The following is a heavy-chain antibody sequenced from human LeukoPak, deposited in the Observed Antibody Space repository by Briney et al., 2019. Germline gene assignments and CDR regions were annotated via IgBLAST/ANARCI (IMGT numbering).Heavy chain of an antibody. CDR3: ARGDYHSYYGSGSYNY. J-gene: IGHJ4*02. D-gene: IGHD3-10*01. CDR1: GYTFTSYD. Sequence: ASVKVSCKASGYTFTSYDINWVRQATGQGLEWMGWMNPNTGNTGYAQKFQGRVTMTRNTSISTAYMELSSLRSEDTAVYYCARGDYHSYYGSGSYNYWGQGTLVTVSS. CDR2: MNPNTGNT. V-gene: IGHV1-8*01.